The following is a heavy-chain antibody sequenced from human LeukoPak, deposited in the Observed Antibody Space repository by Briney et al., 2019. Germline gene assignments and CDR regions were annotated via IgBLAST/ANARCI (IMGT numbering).Heavy chain of an antibody. J-gene: IGHJ3*02. CDR1: GFTFSSYA. CDR3: AKDRRFGFGVVIFGRRAFDI. Sequence: GGSLRLSCAASGFTFSSYAMSWVRQAPGKGLEWVSAISGSGGSTYYADSVKGRFTISRDNSKNTLYLQMNSLRAEDTAVYYCAKDRRFGFGVVIFGRRAFDIWGQGTIVTVSS. CDR2: ISGSGGST. V-gene: IGHV3-23*01. D-gene: IGHD3-3*01.